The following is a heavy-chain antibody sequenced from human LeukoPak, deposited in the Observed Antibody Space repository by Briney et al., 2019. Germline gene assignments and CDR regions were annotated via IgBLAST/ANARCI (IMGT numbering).Heavy chain of an antibody. Sequence: ASVKVSCKASGGTFSSYAISWVRQAPGQGLEWMGGIIPIFGTANCAQKFQGRVTITTDESTSTAYMELSSLRSEDTAVYYCARGEMATGSFDYWGQGTLVTVSS. J-gene: IGHJ4*02. CDR3: ARGEMATGSFDY. D-gene: IGHD5-24*01. V-gene: IGHV1-69*05. CDR2: IIPIFGTA. CDR1: GGTFSSYA.